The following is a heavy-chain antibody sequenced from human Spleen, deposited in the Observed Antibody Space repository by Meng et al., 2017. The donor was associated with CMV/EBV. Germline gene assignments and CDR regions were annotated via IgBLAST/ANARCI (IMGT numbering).Heavy chain of an antibody. J-gene: IGHJ5*02. CDR1: GGSISSSSYY. Sequence: GSLRLSCTVSGGSISSSSYYWGWIRQPPGKGLEWIGSIYYSGSTYYNPSLKSRVTISVDTSKNQFSLKLSSVTAADTAVYYCARARPPNWFDPWGQGTLVTVSS. CDR2: IYYSGST. V-gene: IGHV4-39*07. D-gene: IGHD6-6*01. CDR3: ARARPPNWFDP.